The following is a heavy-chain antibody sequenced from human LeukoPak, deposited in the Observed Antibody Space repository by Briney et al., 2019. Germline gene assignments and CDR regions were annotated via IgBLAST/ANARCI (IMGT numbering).Heavy chain of an antibody. CDR1: GFTFTSYG. J-gene: IGHJ4*02. V-gene: IGHV3-30*18. Sequence: GGSLRLSCAASGFTFTSYGIHWVRQAPGKGLEWVAVISYDGSNKYYTDSVKGRFTISRDISKNTLYLQMNSLIPEDTAVYYCAKDFYYGSGSYYFDYWGQGTLVTVSS. D-gene: IGHD3-10*01. CDR3: AKDFYYGSGSYYFDY. CDR2: ISYDGSNK.